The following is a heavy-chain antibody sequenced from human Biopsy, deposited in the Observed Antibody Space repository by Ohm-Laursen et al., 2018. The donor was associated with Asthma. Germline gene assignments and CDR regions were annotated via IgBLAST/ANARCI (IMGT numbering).Heavy chain of an antibody. CDR2: GGSYYDGGLK. D-gene: IGHD6-19*01. CDR3: ARGDSSGWSQYYFDY. Sequence: SLRLSCTASGFTFRSYAMHWVRQAPGKGLEWVAVGGSYYDGGLKYYADSVNGRFTVSRDDSKNTLYLQMHSLRAEDTAVYYCARGDSSGWSQYYFDYWGQGALVTVSS. J-gene: IGHJ4*02. CDR1: GFTFRSYA. V-gene: IGHV3-30-3*01.